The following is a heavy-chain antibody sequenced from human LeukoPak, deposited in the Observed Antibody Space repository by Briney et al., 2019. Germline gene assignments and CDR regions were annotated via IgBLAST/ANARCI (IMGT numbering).Heavy chain of an antibody. D-gene: IGHD2-2*01. J-gene: IGHJ6*02. Sequence: ASVKVSCKASGGTFSSYAISWVRQAPGQGLEWVGGVIPIFGTANYAQKVQGRVTITADESTSTAYMELSSLRSEDTAVYYCARARCSSTSCYVWAYYGMDVWGQGTTVTVSS. CDR2: VIPIFGTA. CDR1: GGTFSSYA. V-gene: IGHV1-69*13. CDR3: ARARCSSTSCYVWAYYGMDV.